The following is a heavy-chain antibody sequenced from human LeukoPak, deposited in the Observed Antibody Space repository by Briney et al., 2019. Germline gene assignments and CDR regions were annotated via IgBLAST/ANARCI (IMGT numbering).Heavy chain of an antibody. J-gene: IGHJ4*02. D-gene: IGHD1-26*01. CDR3: ARGSVGAPFDFDY. Sequence: GGSLRLSCAASGFTFSSYSMNWVRQAPGKGLEWVSSISSSSSYIYYADSVKGRFTISRDNAKNSLYLQMNSLRAEDTAVYYCARGSVGAPFDFDYWGQGTLVTVSS. CDR2: ISSSSSYI. V-gene: IGHV3-21*01. CDR1: GFTFSSYS.